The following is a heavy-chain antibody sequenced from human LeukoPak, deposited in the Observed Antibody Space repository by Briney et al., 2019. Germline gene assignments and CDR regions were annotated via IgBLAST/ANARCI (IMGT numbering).Heavy chain of an antibody. D-gene: IGHD6-13*01. J-gene: IGHJ4*02. CDR1: GGSISNYY. V-gene: IGHV4-59*08. Sequence: SETLSLTCTVSGGSISNYYWSWIRQPPGKGLEWIGYIYYSGSTNYNPSLKSRVTISVDTSKSQFSLKLSSVTAADTAVYYCSGIAAAGIDYWGQGTLVTVSS. CDR2: IYYSGST. CDR3: SGIAAAGIDY.